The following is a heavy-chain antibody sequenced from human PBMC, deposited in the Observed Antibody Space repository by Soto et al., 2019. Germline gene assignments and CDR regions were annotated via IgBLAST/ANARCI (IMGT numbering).Heavy chain of an antibody. J-gene: IGHJ4*02. Sequence: GSLRLSCAASGFIFKMYWMHWVRQSPGKGLVWISRIYNDGTYSDYADSVRGRFTISRDNVNDTLYLQMNNLRAEDSGLYYCTRGPRPISTGTGAYWGQGTQVTVSS. D-gene: IGHD3-10*01. V-gene: IGHV3-74*01. CDR1: GFIFKMYW. CDR2: IYNDGTYS. CDR3: TRGPRPISTGTGAY.